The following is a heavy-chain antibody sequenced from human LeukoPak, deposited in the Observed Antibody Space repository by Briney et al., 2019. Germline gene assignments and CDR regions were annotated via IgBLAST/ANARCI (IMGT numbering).Heavy chain of an antibody. CDR1: GFTFSSHW. J-gene: IGHJ5*02. Sequence: GGSLILSCAAPGFTFSSHWMSWVRQAPGRGLEWVANIKQDGSEKYYVDSVKGRFTISRDNAKNSRYLQMNSLRAEDTAVYYCARVMRFLEWAGGFDPWGQGTLVTVSS. CDR3: ARVMRFLEWAGGFDP. V-gene: IGHV3-7*01. D-gene: IGHD3-3*01. CDR2: IKQDGSEK.